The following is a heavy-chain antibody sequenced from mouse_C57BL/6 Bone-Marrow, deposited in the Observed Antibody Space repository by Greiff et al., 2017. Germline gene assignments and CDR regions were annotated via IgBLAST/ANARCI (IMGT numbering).Heavy chain of an antibody. J-gene: IGHJ4*01. CDR2: IWSGGST. CDR3: AREDSSSAYYAMDY. V-gene: IGHV2-2*01. CDR1: GFSLTSYG. Sequence: QVQLKESGPGLVQPSQSLSITCTVSGFSLTSYGVHWVRQSPGKGLEWLGVIWSGGSTDYNAAFISRLSISKDNSKSQVFFKMNSLQADDTAIYYCAREDSSSAYYAMDYWGQGTSVTVSS. D-gene: IGHD1-1*01.